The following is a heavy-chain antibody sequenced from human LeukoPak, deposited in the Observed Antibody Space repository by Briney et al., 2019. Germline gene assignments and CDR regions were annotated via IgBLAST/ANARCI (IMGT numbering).Heavy chain of an antibody. V-gene: IGHV3-7*01. CDR3: ARDRDGIDY. J-gene: IGHJ4*02. CDR2: IKQDGSEK. Sequence: PGGSLRLSCAASGFTFHDYAMSWVRQAPGKGLEWVASIKQDGSEKYYVDSVKGRFTISRDNAKNSLYLQMNSLRAEDTAVYYCARDRDGIDYWGQGTLVTVSS. CDR1: GFTFHDYA.